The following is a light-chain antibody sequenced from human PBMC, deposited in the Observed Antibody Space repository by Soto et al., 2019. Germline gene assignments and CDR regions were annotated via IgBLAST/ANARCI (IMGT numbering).Light chain of an antibody. CDR3: QHYNSYPYT. CDR2: DAS. Sequence: DFQMTQSPSTLSASVVDRVTITCRASQNIRSRLAWFQQKPGKAPKLLIYDASSLESGVPSRFSGSGSGTEFTLTISSLQPDDFATYYCQHYNSYPYTFGQGTKVDI. J-gene: IGKJ2*01. V-gene: IGKV1-5*01. CDR1: QNIRSR.